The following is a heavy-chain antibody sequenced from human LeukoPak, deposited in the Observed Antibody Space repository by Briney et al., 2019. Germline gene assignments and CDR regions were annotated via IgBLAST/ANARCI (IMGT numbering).Heavy chain of an antibody. CDR2: IYYSGST. CDR1: GGSISSSSYY. J-gene: IGHJ4*02. V-gene: IGHV4-39*01. D-gene: IGHD6-6*01. CDR3: ARGAARFDY. Sequence: SETLSLTCTVSGGSISSSSYYWGWIRQPPGKGLEWIGSIYYSGSTYYNPSLKSRVTISVDTSKNQFSLKLSSVTAADTAVYYCARGAARFDYWGQRTLVTVSS.